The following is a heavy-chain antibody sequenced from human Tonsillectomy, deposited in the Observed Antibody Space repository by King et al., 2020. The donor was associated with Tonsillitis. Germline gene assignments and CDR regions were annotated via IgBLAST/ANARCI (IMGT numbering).Heavy chain of an antibody. D-gene: IGHD2-8*01. CDR3: ARDQGGYCTQGVCSPLDY. J-gene: IGHJ4*02. V-gene: IGHV3-30*04. CDR2: ISYDGSNK. Sequence: VQLVESGGGVVQPGRSLRLSCAASGFTFSSYAMHWVRQAPGKGLEWVAVISYDGSNKYYADSVKGRFTISRDNSKNTLYLQMNSLRPEDTAVYYCARDQGGYCTQGVCSPLDYWGRGTLVTVSS. CDR1: GFTFSSYA.